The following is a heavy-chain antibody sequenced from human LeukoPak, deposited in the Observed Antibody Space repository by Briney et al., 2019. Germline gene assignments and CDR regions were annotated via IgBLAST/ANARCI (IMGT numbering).Heavy chain of an antibody. V-gene: IGHV3-7*01. CDR2: TKHDGSEK. CDR1: GFTFSSYW. CDR3: ARLITSEAGRGMDV. Sequence: GGSLRLSCAASGFTFSSYWMSWVRQAPGKGLEWVAHTKHDGSEKYYVDSVKGRFTISRDNAQNSLYLQMSSLRVEDTALYYCARLITSEAGRGMDVWGQGTTVTVSS. J-gene: IGHJ6*02. D-gene: IGHD1-14*01.